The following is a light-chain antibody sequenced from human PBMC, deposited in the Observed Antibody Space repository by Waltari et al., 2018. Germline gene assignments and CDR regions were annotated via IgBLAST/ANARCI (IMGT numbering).Light chain of an antibody. V-gene: IGLV2-23*02. CDR3: SSYAGSVV. Sequence: QSALTQPASVSGSRGQSITISCTGSSSDIGRYNVVSWYQHHPGKAPNLLIYGVNNRPAGGSNRFSGAKSGNTASLTISGLQAEDEADYYCSSYAGSVVFGGGTKLTVL. J-gene: IGLJ3*02. CDR1: SSDIGRYNV. CDR2: GVN.